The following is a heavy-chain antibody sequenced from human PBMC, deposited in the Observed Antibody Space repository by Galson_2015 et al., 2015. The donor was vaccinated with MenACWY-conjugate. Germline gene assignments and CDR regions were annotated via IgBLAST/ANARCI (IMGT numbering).Heavy chain of an antibody. J-gene: IGHJ5*02. Sequence: SLRLSCATSGLTFSNVWMSWVRQAPGTGLEWVARIKCSTDGGTTDYATPVKGRFTILRDDSTNTLYLQMNSLKIEDTAMYFCTRDRDVGGSRWWFDPWGQGTLVTVSS. CDR3: TRDRDVGGSRWWFDP. CDR2: IKCSTDGGTT. D-gene: IGHD2-15*01. V-gene: IGHV3-15*01. CDR1: GLTFSNVW.